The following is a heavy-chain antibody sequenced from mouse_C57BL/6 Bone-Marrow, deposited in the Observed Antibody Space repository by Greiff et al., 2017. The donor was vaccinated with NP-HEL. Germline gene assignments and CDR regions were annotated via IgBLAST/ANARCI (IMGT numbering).Heavy chain of an antibody. D-gene: IGHD1-1*01. CDR3: ARLDYGSSYGY. Sequence: VKLVESGAELVRPGASVKLSCKASGYTFTDYYINWVKQRPGQGLEWIARIYPGSGNTYYNEKFKGKATLTAEKSSSTAYMQLSSLTSEDSAVYFCARLDYGSSYGYWGQGTTLTVSS. CDR2: IYPGSGNT. V-gene: IGHV1-76*01. J-gene: IGHJ2*01. CDR1: GYTFTDYY.